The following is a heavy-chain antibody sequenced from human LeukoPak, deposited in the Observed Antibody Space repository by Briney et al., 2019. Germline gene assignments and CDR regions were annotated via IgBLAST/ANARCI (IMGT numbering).Heavy chain of an antibody. D-gene: IGHD2-2*01. V-gene: IGHV3-7*03. Sequence: GGSLRLSCEGSAFIFSGHWMNWVRQTPGKGLEWVASIKEDGSERQYVDSVKGRFSISRDNTKGSLFLQLNSLRAEDTAVYYCARGGSYHRPFDYWGQGTLVTVSS. J-gene: IGHJ4*02. CDR1: AFIFSGHW. CDR3: ARGGSYHRPFDY. CDR2: IKEDGSER.